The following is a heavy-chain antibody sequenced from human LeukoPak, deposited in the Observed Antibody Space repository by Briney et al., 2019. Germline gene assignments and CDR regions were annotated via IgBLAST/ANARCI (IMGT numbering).Heavy chain of an antibody. V-gene: IGHV3-7*01. D-gene: IGHD5/OR15-5a*01. J-gene: IGHJ4*02. CDR2: IKQDGTEK. CDR1: GFILSSYW. Sequence: GGSLRLSCAASGFILSSYWMSWVRQAPGKGLEWVANIKQDGTEKYYADSVKGRLTISRDNAKNSLYLQMNSLRAEDTAVYYCARDSVQLNFDYWGQGTLVTVSS. CDR3: ARDSVQLNFDY.